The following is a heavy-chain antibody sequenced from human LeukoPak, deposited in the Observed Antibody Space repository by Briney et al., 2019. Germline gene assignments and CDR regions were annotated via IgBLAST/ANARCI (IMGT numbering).Heavy chain of an antibody. D-gene: IGHD3-10*01. J-gene: IGHJ6*02. CDR1: GGSISSYY. V-gene: IGHV4-4*07. Sequence: SETLSLTCTVSGGSISSYYWSWIRQPAGKGLEWNGRIYTSGSTNYNPSLKSRVTMSVDTSKNQFSLKLSSVTAADTAVYYCARSPYGSGSMSMRYYYGMDVWGQGTTVTVSS. CDR2: IYTSGST. CDR3: ARSPYGSGSMSMRYYYGMDV.